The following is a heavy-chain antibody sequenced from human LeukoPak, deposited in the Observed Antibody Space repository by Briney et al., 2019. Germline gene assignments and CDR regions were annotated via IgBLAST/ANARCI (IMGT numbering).Heavy chain of an antibody. V-gene: IGHV4-38-2*02. J-gene: IGHJ4*02. D-gene: IGHD3-10*01. CDR2: IYHSGST. CDR3: ARHFGAGSKKYYFDY. CDR1: GYSISSGYY. Sequence: SETLSLTCTISGYSISSGYYWGWNRQPPGKGLEWIGSIYHSGSTYYNPSLKSRVNLSVDTSKNQFSLKQNSVTAAHTAVYYCARHFGAGSKKYYFDYWGQGTLVTVSS.